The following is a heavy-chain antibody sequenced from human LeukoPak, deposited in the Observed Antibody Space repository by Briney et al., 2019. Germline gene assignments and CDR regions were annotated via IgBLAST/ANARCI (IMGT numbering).Heavy chain of an antibody. CDR3: ARVSVGYCSGGSCYRPDY. V-gene: IGHV3-48*02. J-gene: IGHJ4*02. CDR2: ISSSSSTI. Sequence: PGGSLRLSCAASGFTFSSYSMNWVRQAPGKGLEWVSYISSSSSTIYYADSVKGRFTISRDNAKNSLYLQMNSLRDEDTAVYYCARVSVGYCSGGSCYRPDYWGQGTLVTVSS. CDR1: GFTFSSYS. D-gene: IGHD2-15*01.